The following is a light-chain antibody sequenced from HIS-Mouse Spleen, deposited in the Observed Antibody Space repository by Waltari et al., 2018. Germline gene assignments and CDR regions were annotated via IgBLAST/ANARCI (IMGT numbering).Light chain of an antibody. V-gene: IGLV2-8*01. CDR1: SSDVGGYNY. J-gene: IGLJ1*01. CDR3: SSYAGSNNYV. Sequence: QSALTQPPSASGSPGQSVTISCTGTSSDVGGYNYVSWYQQPPGKAPKLMLYEFSKPPPGVPDRFSGSKSGNTASLTVSGLQAEDEADYYCSSYAGSNNYVFGTGTKVTVL. CDR2: EFS.